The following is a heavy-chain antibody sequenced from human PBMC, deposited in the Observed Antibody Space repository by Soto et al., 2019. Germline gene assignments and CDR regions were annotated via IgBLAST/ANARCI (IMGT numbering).Heavy chain of an antibody. CDR2: IYHSGST. J-gene: IGHJ6*02. V-gene: IGHV4-4*02. CDR1: GGSISSSNW. Sequence: QVQLQESGPGLVKPSGTLSLTCAVSGGSISSSNWWSWVRQPPGKGLEWIGEIYHSGSTNYNPSLQSRVTRSVGKSKNQFSLKLSSVTAADTAVYYCARVSGSYYYGMDVWGQGITVTVSS. CDR3: ARVSGSYYYGMDV. D-gene: IGHD1-26*01.